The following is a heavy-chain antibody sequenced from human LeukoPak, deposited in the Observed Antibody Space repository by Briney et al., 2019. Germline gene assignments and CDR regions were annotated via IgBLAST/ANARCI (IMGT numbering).Heavy chain of an antibody. J-gene: IGHJ4*02. CDR3: ARDRGDYYDSKNYFDY. V-gene: IGHV1-69*04. CDR2: ISPILGVA. Sequence: SVKVSCKASGGTFSTYAINWVRQAPGQGLEWMGRISPILGVANYAQKIQGRVTITADKSTTTAYMELSSLRSEDTAVYYCARDRGDYYDSKNYFDYWGQGTLVTVSS. CDR1: GGTFSTYA. D-gene: IGHD3-22*01.